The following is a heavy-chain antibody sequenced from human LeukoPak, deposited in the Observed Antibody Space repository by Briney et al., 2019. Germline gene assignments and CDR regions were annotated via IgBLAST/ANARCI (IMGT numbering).Heavy chain of an antibody. Sequence: GGSVRLSCAASGFTFTSHGMHWVRQAPGKGLEWVAFTRNDGSNKYYADSVKGRFTISRDNSKNTLSLQMNSLRAEDTAVYYCARDGGSSWYFDYWGQGTLVTVSS. CDR2: TRNDGSNK. J-gene: IGHJ4*02. V-gene: IGHV3-30*02. CDR3: ARDGGSSWYFDY. CDR1: GFTFTSHG. D-gene: IGHD6-13*01.